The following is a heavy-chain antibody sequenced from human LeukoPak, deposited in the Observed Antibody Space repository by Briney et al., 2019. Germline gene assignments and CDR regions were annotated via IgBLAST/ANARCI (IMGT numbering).Heavy chain of an antibody. CDR2: LRGNGDT. CDR1: GFTFSSYW. CDR3: AKASWVSSADAVL. V-gene: IGHV3-23*01. D-gene: IGHD3-16*01. J-gene: IGHJ1*01. Sequence: GGSLRLSCAASGFTFSSYWMSWVREAPARGLEWVSSLRGNGDTFYAESVKGRFTLSRDESRNTVYLQLNKLRVEDTAVYYCAKASWVSSADAVLWGQGTVVTVSS.